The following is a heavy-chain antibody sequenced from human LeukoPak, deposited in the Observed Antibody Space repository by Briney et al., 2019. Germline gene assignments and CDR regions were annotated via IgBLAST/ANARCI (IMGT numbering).Heavy chain of an antibody. CDR2: IYYSGST. CDR3: ARLSQWLLSPYYYMDV. V-gene: IGHV4-30-4*08. Sequence: SQTLSLTCTVSGDSSSSGDYFWNWIRQPPGKGLEWIGYIYYSGSTYYNPSLKSRVTISVDTSKNQFSLKLSSVTAADTAVYYCARLSQWLLSPYYYMDVWGKGTTVTVSS. D-gene: IGHD3-22*01. CDR1: GDSSSSGDYF. J-gene: IGHJ6*03.